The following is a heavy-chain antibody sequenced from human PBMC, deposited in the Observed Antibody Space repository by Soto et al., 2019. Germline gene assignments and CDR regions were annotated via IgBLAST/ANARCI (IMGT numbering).Heavy chain of an antibody. D-gene: IGHD3-10*01. J-gene: IGHJ6*02. CDR1: GGSISSYH. CDR2: VHYSWGS. V-gene: IGHV4-59*08. CDR3: ARQGFGALHGLVAV. Sequence: PSETLSLTCTVSGGSISSYHWSWIRQTPGKGLEWIGYVHYSWGSNYNPSLKSRVAISLDTSKSQFSLKLTAVTATDTAVYYCARQGFGALHGLVAVGGQGTTITVSS.